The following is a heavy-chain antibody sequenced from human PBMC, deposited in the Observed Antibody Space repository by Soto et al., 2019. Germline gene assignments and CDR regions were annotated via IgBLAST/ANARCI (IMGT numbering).Heavy chain of an antibody. V-gene: IGHV4-34*01. J-gene: IGHJ4*02. CDR3: ARGSPLIDCSGGSCYPY. CDR1: GGSFSGYY. D-gene: IGHD2-15*01. Sequence: LSLTCAVYGGSFSGYYCSLIRQPPGKGLEWIGEINHSGSTNYNPSLKSRVTISVDTSKNQFSLKLSSVTAADTAVYYCARGSPLIDCSGGSCYPYWGQGTLVTVSS. CDR2: INHSGST.